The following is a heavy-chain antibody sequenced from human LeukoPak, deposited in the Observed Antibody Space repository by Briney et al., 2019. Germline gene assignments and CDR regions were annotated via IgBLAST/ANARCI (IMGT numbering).Heavy chain of an antibody. J-gene: IGHJ5*02. Sequence: GGSLRLSCAASEFTFSSYTMTWVRQAPGKGLQWVAIMYAGGTTDYSDSVRGRFHISRDSSNNTLSLQINSLRVEDTAVYYCARGSGSGWPLDRWGQGALVTVSS. V-gene: IGHV3-23*03. CDR1: EFTFSSYT. CDR3: ARGSGSGWPLDR. D-gene: IGHD6-19*01. CDR2: MYAGGTT.